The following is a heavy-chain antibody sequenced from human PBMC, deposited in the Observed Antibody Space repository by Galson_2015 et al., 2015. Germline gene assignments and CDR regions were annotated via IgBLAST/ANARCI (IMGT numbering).Heavy chain of an antibody. CDR2: IWYDGSNK. D-gene: IGHD6-19*01. Sequence: SLRLSCAASGFTFSSYGMHWVRQAPGKGLEWVAVIWYDGSNKYYADSVKGRSTISRDNSKNTLYLQMNSLRAEDTAVYYCARDLRVLAGAHGAFDYWGQGTLFTVSS. CDR1: GFTFSSYG. CDR3: ARDLRVLAGAHGAFDY. J-gene: IGHJ4*02. V-gene: IGHV3-33*08.